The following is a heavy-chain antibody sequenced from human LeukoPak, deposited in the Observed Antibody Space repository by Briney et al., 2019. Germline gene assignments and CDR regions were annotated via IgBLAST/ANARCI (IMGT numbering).Heavy chain of an antibody. J-gene: IGHJ6*04. Sequence: GRSLRLSCAASGFTFSSYGMHWVRQAPGKGLEWVAVISYDGSNKYYADSEKGRFTISRDNSKNTLYLQMNSLRAEDTAVYYCARVGYGSYYYGMDVWGKGTTVTVSS. CDR1: GFTFSSYG. D-gene: IGHD3-10*01. V-gene: IGHV3-30*19. CDR2: ISYDGSNK. CDR3: ARVGYGSYYYGMDV.